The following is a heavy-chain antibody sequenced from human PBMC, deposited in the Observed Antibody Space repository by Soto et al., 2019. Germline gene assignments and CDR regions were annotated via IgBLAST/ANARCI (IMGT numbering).Heavy chain of an antibody. CDR3: ARRRKGGHCSSTSCYGSGMDV. CDR2: ISSSSSYI. CDR1: GFTFSSYS. J-gene: IGHJ6*02. Sequence: GGSLRLSCAASGFTFSSYSMNWVRQAPGKGLEWVSSISSSSSYIYYADSVKGRFTISRDNAKNSLYLQMNSLRAEDTAVYYCARRRKGGHCSSTSCYGSGMDVWGQGTTVTVSS. V-gene: IGHV3-21*01. D-gene: IGHD2-2*01.